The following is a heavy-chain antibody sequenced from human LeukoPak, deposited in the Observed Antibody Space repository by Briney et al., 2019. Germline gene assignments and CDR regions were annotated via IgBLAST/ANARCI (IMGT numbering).Heavy chain of an antibody. CDR2: IYSGGST. Sequence: PGGSLRLSCAASGFTVSSNYMSWVRQAPGKGLEWVSVIYSGGSTYYADSVEGRFTISRDNSKNTLYLQMNSLRAEDTAVYYCARPSGYELYFDYWGQGTLVTVSS. V-gene: IGHV3-53*01. CDR1: GFTVSSNY. D-gene: IGHD5-12*01. J-gene: IGHJ4*02. CDR3: ARPSGYELYFDY.